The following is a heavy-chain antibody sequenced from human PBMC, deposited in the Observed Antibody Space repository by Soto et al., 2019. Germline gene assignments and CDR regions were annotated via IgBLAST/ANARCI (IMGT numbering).Heavy chain of an antibody. J-gene: IGHJ6*03. Sequence: QVQLVQSGAEVRKPGASVTVSCRSSGDSFNDYYIHWVRQAPGQGFEWMGWINPNGGVTKYAQKFQGWVSMTRDRSIRTVYMQLSRLRSDDTAVYYCARESGGATATLDYYYFYMDVWGTGTTVTGSS. CDR2: INPNGGVT. CDR1: GDSFNDYY. CDR3: ARESGGATATLDYYYFYMDV. D-gene: IGHD5-12*01. V-gene: IGHV1-2*04.